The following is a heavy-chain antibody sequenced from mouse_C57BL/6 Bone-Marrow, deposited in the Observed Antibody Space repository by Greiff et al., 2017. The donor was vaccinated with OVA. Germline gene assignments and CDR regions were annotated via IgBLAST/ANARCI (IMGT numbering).Heavy chain of an antibody. Sequence: EVQRVESGGDLVKPGGSLKLSCAASGFTFSSYGMSWVRQTPDKRLEWVATISSGGSYTYYPDSVKGRFTISRDNAKNTLYLQMSSLKSEDTAMYYCARPDYYGSSYPWFAYWGQGTLVTVSA. V-gene: IGHV5-6*01. CDR3: ARPDYYGSSYPWFAY. D-gene: IGHD1-1*01. CDR2: ISSGGSYT. J-gene: IGHJ3*01. CDR1: GFTFSSYG.